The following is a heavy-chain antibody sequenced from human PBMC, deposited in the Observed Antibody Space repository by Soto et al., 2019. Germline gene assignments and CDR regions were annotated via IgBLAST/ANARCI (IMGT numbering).Heavy chain of an antibody. J-gene: IGHJ4*02. D-gene: IGHD4-17*01. CDR3: ARGSVPPDY. V-gene: IGHV4-4*07. Sequence: PSETLSLTCSVSGVSLDNYYWSWIRQPAGEGLEWIGRIYASGSTNYSPSFKSRLTMPIDTSNNQFSLKLTSVTAADTAIYYCARGSVPPDYWGQGTLVTVSS. CDR2: IYASGST. CDR1: GVSLDNYY.